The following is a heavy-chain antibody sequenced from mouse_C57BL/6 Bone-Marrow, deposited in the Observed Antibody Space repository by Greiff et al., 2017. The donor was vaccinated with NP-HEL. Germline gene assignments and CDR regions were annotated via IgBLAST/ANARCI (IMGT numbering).Heavy chain of an antibody. V-gene: IGHV14-3*01. CDR1: GFNIKNTY. J-gene: IGHJ2*01. CDR3: ARGYYGSRGYFDY. D-gene: IGHD1-1*01. Sequence: EVMLVESVAELVRPGASVKLSCTASGFNIKNTYMHWVKQRPEQGLEWIGRIDPANGNTKYAPKFQGKATITADTSSNTAYLQLSSLTSEDTAIYYCARGYYGSRGYFDYWGQGTTLTVSS. CDR2: IDPANGNT.